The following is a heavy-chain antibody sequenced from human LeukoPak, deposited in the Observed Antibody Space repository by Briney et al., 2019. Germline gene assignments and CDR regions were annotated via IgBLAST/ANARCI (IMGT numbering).Heavy chain of an antibody. CDR3: ARVATVRGAITHPYYFDY. J-gene: IGHJ4*02. Sequence: KPGGSLRLSCAASGFTFSSYSMNWVRQAPGKGLEWVTSISSSSSYIYYADSVKGRFTISRDNAKNSLYLQMNSLRAEDTAVYYCARVATVRGAITHPYYFDYWGQGTLVTVSS. CDR2: ISSSSSYI. D-gene: IGHD3-10*01. CDR1: GFTFSSYS. V-gene: IGHV3-21*01.